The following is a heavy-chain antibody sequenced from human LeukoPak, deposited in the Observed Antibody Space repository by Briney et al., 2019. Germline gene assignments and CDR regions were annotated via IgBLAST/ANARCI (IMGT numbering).Heavy chain of an antibody. J-gene: IGHJ4*02. CDR2: ISAYNGNT. V-gene: IGHV1-18*01. CDR1: GYTFSTYG. Sequence: GASVKVSCKASGYTFSTYGISWVRQAPGQGLEWMGWISAYNGNTNYAQKLQGRATMDTDTSTSTVYMELRSLRSGDTAVYYCARDQQWLDPARHGFDYWGQGTLVTVSS. CDR3: ARDQQWLDPARHGFDY. D-gene: IGHD6-19*01.